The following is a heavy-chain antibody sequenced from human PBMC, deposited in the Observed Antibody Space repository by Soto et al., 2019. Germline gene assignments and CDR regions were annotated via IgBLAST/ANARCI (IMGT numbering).Heavy chain of an antibody. CDR3: AKSHYDFWSGYFAFDI. Sequence: WGSLRLSCAASGFTFSRYVRHWVCQAPGKGLEWVAVIPYDGSNKYYADSVKGRFTISRDNSKNTLYLQMNSLRAEDTAVYYCAKSHYDFWSGYFAFDIWGQGTMVTVS. CDR2: IPYDGSNK. V-gene: IGHV3-30*18. J-gene: IGHJ3*02. D-gene: IGHD3-3*01. CDR1: GFTFSRYV.